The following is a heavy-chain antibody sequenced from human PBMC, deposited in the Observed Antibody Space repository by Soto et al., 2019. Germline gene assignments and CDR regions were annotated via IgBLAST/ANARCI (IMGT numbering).Heavy chain of an antibody. J-gene: IGHJ6*02. CDR3: ARGSSIAGLYYGMDV. D-gene: IGHD6-6*01. V-gene: IGHV4-31*03. Sequence: QVQLQESGPGLVKPSQTLSLTCTVSGGSISSGGYYWTWIRQHPGKGLEWIGYNYYSGITYYNPSIKNRVTISLHTSKTQFSLKLSSVTAADTAVYYCARGSSIAGLYYGMDVWGQGTTVTVSS. CDR1: GGSISSGGYY. CDR2: NYYSGIT.